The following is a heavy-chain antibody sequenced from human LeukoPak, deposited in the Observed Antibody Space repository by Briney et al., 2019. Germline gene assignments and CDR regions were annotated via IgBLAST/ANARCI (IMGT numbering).Heavy chain of an antibody. CDR3: AELGITMIGGV. V-gene: IGHV3-48*03. D-gene: IGHD3-10*02. J-gene: IGHJ6*04. CDR2: ISDTGSTI. Sequence: GGSLRLSCAASGFTFSSYELNWVRQAPGKGLEWVSYISDTGSTIYYADSVKGRFTISRDNAKNSLYLQMNSLRAEDTAVYYCAELGITMIGGVWGKGTTVTISS. CDR1: GFTFSSYE.